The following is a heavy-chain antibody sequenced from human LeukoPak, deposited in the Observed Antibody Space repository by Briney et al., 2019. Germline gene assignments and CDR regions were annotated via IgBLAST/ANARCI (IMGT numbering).Heavy chain of an antibody. Sequence: GGSLRLSCAASGFTFSSNYMSWVRQAPGKGLEWVSVIYSGHSTYYADSVKGRFTISRDNSKNTLYLQMNSLRAEDTAVYYCARAGSSWPDAFDIWGQGTMVTVSS. CDR2: IYSGHST. CDR3: ARAGSSWPDAFDI. D-gene: IGHD6-13*01. CDR1: GFTFSSNY. V-gene: IGHV3-53*01. J-gene: IGHJ3*02.